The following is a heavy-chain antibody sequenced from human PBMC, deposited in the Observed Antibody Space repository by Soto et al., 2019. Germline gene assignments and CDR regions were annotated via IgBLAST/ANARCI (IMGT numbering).Heavy chain of an antibody. CDR2: IIPIFGTA. V-gene: IGHV1-69*13. Sequence: GASVKVSCKASGGTFSSYAISWVRQAPGQGLEWMGGIIPIFGTANYAQKFQGRVTITADESTSTAYMELSSLRSEDTAVYYCAREGLGYCSSTSCYPRKFNWFDPWGQGTLVTVPS. CDR3: AREGLGYCSSTSCYPRKFNWFDP. D-gene: IGHD2-2*01. CDR1: GGTFSSYA. J-gene: IGHJ5*02.